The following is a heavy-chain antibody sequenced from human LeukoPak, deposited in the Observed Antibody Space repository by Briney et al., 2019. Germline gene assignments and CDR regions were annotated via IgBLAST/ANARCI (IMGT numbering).Heavy chain of an antibody. J-gene: IGHJ6*02. CDR1: GYTFTSYG. CDR3: ARNCLRAGTCYYSGMDV. D-gene: IGHD6-13*01. Sequence: ASVKVSCKASGYTFTSYGISWVRQAPGQGLEWMGWISAYNGNTNYAQKLQGRVTMTTDTSTSTAYMELRSLRSEDTAVYYCARNCLRAGTCYYSGMDVWGQGTTVTVSS. CDR2: ISAYNGNT. V-gene: IGHV1-18*01.